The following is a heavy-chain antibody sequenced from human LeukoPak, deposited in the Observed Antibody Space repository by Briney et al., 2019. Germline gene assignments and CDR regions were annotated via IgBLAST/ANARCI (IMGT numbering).Heavy chain of an antibody. Sequence: GGSLRLSCAASGFTFSSYWMNWVRQAPGKGLGWVANIKQDGSEEYYVDSVKGRFTISRDNAKNSLYLQMNSLRAEDTAVYYCARPRWGRPFDASDIWGQGTMVTVSS. CDR3: ARPRWGRPFDASDI. CDR1: GFTFSSYW. D-gene: IGHD3-16*01. J-gene: IGHJ3*02. CDR2: IKQDGSEE. V-gene: IGHV3-7*01.